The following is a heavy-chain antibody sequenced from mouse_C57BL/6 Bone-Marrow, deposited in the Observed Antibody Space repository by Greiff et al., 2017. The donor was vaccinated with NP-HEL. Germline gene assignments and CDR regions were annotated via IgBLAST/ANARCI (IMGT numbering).Heavy chain of an antibody. CDR2: INYDGSST. D-gene: IGHD1-1*02. V-gene: IGHV5-16*01. J-gene: IGHJ4*01. CDR1: GFTFSDYY. Sequence: EVKLMESEGGLVQPGSSMKLSCTASGFTFSDYYMAWVRQVPEKGLEWVANINYDGSSTYYLDSLKSRFIISRDNAKNILYLQMSSLKSEDTATYYCAREGALWDYAMDYWGQGTSVTVSS. CDR3: AREGALWDYAMDY.